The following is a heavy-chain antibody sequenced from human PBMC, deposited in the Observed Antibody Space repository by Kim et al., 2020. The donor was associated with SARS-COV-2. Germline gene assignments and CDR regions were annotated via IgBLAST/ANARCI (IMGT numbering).Heavy chain of an antibody. CDR1: GGSFSGYY. J-gene: IGHJ4*02. Sequence: SETLSLTCAVYGGSFSGYYWSWIRQPPGKGLEWIGEINHSGRTNYNPSLKSRVTISVDTSKNQFSLKLTSVTVADTAVYYCARRLSNTSGWGSHYCDLWGQGTLVTVSS. CDR3: ARRLSNTSGWGSHYCDL. V-gene: IGHV4-34*01. CDR2: INHSGRT. D-gene: IGHD3-10*01.